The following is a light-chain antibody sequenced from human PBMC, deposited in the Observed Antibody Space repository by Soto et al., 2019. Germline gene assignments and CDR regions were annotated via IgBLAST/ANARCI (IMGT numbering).Light chain of an antibody. J-gene: IGLJ3*02. Sequence: QSALTQPPSASGSPGQSVTISCTGTSSAVGADNYVSWYQQYPGKAPHLMIYEVSKRPSWVPARFSGSKSGKAASLTVSGLQPEEEADYYCTSYAGSNIWVFGGGTKLTVL. CDR1: SSAVGADNY. V-gene: IGLV2-8*01. CDR3: TSYAGSNIWV. CDR2: EVS.